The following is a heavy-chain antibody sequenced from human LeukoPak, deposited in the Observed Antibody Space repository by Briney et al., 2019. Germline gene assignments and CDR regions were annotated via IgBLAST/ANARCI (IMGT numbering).Heavy chain of an antibody. CDR1: GASFNSDDQY. Sequence: SETLSLTCTVSGASFNSDDQYWNWIRQSPGKGLEWIGSIHPSGMLYNNPFLESRVTMSRDTSKNQFPLNLNSVTAADTAVYFCSRGLDSRKLGYWGQGILVTVSS. V-gene: IGHV4-31*03. D-gene: IGHD3-22*01. CDR3: SRGLDSRKLGY. J-gene: IGHJ4*02. CDR2: IHPSGML.